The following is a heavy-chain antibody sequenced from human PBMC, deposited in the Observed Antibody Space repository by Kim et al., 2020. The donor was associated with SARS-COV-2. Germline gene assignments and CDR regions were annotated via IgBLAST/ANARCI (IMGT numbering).Heavy chain of an antibody. D-gene: IGHD2-2*01. CDR3: ARVRVVVPAARNWFDP. V-gene: IGHV4-31*02. Sequence: SLSSRVTISVDTYKNQFSLKLSSVTAADTAVYYCARVRVVVPAARNWFDPWGQGTLVTVSS. J-gene: IGHJ5*02.